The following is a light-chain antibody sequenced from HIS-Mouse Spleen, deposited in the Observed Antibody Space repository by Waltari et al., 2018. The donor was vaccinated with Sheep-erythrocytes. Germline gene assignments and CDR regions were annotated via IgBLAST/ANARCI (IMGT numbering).Light chain of an antibody. Sequence: SSDLTQPPTVSVALGQTVRIPCRGIDIRSKNVHWYQQKPGQAPVPVIYRDSNRPSGIPERFSGSNSGNTATLTISRAQAGDEADYYCQVWDSSTVVFGGGTKLTVL. CDR3: QVWDSSTVV. CDR1: DIRSKN. J-gene: IGLJ2*01. CDR2: RDS. V-gene: IGLV3-9*01.